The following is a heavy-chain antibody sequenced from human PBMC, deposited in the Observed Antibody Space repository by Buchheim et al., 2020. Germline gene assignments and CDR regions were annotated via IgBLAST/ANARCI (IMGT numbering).Heavy chain of an antibody. CDR2: IIPILGIA. D-gene: IGHD6-13*01. CDR3: ARGGMVKQQLVLRYGMDV. J-gene: IGHJ6*02. V-gene: IGHV1-69*04. Sequence: QVQLVQSGAEVKKPGSSVKVSCKASGGTFSSYAISWVRQAPGQGLEWMGRIIPILGIANYAQKFQGRVTITADKSTSTAYMELSSLRSEDTAVYYCARGGMVKQQLVLRYGMDVWGQGTT. CDR1: GGTFSSYA.